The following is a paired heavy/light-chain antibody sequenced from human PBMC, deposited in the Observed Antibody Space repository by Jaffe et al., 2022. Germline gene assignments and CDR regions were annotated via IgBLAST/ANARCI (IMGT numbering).Light chain of an antibody. CDR1: TSNIGAGYD. CDR3: QSYDSSLSGPYYV. V-gene: IGLV1-40*01. J-gene: IGLJ1*01. Sequence: QSVLTQPPSVSGAPGQRVTISCTGSTSNIGAGYDVHWYQQLPGTAPKLLIFGNNNRPSGVPDRFSGSKSGTSASLAITGLQAEDEADYYCQSYDSSLSGPYYVFGTGTKVTVL. CDR2: GNN.
Heavy chain of an antibody. CDR3: ARINSGTYYGATYSFDY. J-gene: IGHJ4*02. CDR2: IYTSGST. D-gene: IGHD1-26*01. Sequence: QVQLQESGPGLVKPSQTLSLTCTVSGGSISSGSYYWSWIRQPAGKGLEWIGRIYTSGSTNYNPSLKSRVTISVDTSKNQFSLKLRSVTAADTAVYYCARINSGTYYGATYSFDYWGQGTLVTVSS. CDR1: GGSISSGSYY. V-gene: IGHV4-61*02.